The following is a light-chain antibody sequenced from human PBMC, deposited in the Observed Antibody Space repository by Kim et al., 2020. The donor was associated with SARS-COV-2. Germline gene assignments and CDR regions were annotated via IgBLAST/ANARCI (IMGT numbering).Light chain of an antibody. Sequence: LGQSITISCTGTSSDVGGYNYVSWYQQHPGKAPKVMIYDVRNRPSGVSNRFSGSKSDNTASLTISGLQAEDEADYFCSSYTTTSVVFGGGTQLT. J-gene: IGLJ2*01. CDR1: SSDVGGYNY. CDR2: DVR. V-gene: IGLV2-14*03. CDR3: SSYTTTSVV.